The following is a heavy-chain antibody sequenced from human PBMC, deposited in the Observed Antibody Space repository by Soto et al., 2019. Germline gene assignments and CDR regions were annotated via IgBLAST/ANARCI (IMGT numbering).Heavy chain of an antibody. J-gene: IGHJ4*02. CDR1: GHTFHNYA. CDR3: AKVSRGIGVVRAALN. CDR2: ISGSGGST. V-gene: IGHV3-23*01. Sequence: EVQLLESGGGLEQPGGSLRLSCVGSGHTFHNYAMTWVRQAPGKGLEWVSGISGSGGSTYYADSVRGRFTISRDHSKNTFDVQRNSLSAEDTAVYHCAKVSRGIGVVRAALNWGPGTLVTGSS. D-gene: IGHD2-2*01.